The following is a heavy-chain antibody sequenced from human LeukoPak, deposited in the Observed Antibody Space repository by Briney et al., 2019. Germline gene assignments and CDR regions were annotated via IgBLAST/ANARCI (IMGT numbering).Heavy chain of an antibody. CDR2: IYTSGST. Sequence: NASETLSLTCTVSGGSISSYYWSWIRQPAGKGLEWIGRIYTSGSTNYNPSLKSRVTMSVDTSKNQFSLKLSSATAADTAVYYCARDGLRYFDPYYYYYMDVWGKGTTVTVSS. V-gene: IGHV4-4*07. CDR3: ARDGLRYFDPYYYYYMDV. CDR1: GGSISSYY. J-gene: IGHJ6*03. D-gene: IGHD3-9*01.